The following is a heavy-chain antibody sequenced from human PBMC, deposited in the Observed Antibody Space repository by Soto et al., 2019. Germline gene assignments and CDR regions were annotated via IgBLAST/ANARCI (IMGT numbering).Heavy chain of an antibody. J-gene: IGHJ4*02. CDR1: GFTFSSDA. Sequence: PGGSLRLSCAASGFTFSSDAMSWVRQAPGKGLEWVSGIDGSGRNTYYADSVKGRFTISRDNSKNTLSVQMNGLRVEDTALYYCAKDGGSVCSGGTCYFQAPDYWGQGTLVTVSS. D-gene: IGHD2-15*01. CDR3: AKDGGSVCSGGTCYFQAPDY. V-gene: IGHV3-23*01. CDR2: IDGSGRNT.